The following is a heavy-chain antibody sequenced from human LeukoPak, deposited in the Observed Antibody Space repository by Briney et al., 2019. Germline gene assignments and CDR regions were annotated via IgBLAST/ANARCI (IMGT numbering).Heavy chain of an antibody. Sequence: GRSLRLSCAASGFTFSSYGMHWVRQAPGKGLEWVAVIWNDGSNKYYADSVKGRFTISRDNSKNTLYLQMNSLRAEDTAVYYCARGDSSGYYYRPEGEYYFDYWGQGTLVTVSS. D-gene: IGHD3-22*01. CDR2: IWNDGSNK. V-gene: IGHV3-33*01. CDR1: GFTFSSYG. J-gene: IGHJ4*02. CDR3: ARGDSSGYYYRPEGEYYFDY.